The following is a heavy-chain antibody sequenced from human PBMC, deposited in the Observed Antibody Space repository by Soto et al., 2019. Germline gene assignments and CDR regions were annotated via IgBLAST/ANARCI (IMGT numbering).Heavy chain of an antibody. Sequence: EVQLVVSGGGLVQPGGSLRLSCSASGFTFSIYAMHWVRQAPGKGLEYVSSISTNGGSTDYADSVKGRFTISRDNSKNTVYLQMSSLRVEDTAVYYCVKGEYYYDSSGYYPFDYWGQGTLVTVSS. V-gene: IGHV3-64D*06. D-gene: IGHD3-22*01. J-gene: IGHJ4*02. CDR2: ISTNGGST. CDR1: GFTFSIYA. CDR3: VKGEYYYDSSGYYPFDY.